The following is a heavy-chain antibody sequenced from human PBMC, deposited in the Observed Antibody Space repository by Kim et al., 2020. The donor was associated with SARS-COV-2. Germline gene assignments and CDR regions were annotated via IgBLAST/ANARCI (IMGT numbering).Heavy chain of an antibody. Sequence: ASVKVSCKASAYTFNNYGISWVRQAPGQGLEWMGWISVYNNNTNYAQKFQDRVTMTTDTSTNTAFMELRSLTSDDTAVYFCARVDIVVVVVTGAGSWLDSWGQGTLVTVSS. J-gene: IGHJ5*01. CDR2: ISVYNNNT. D-gene: IGHD2-15*01. CDR3: ARVDIVVVVVTGAGSWLDS. CDR1: AYTFNNYG. V-gene: IGHV1-18*01.